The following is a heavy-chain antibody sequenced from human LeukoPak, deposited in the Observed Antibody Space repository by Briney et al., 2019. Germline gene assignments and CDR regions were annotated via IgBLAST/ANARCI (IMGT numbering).Heavy chain of an antibody. CDR2: IYYSGST. Sequence: PSETLSLTCTVSGGSISSNYWIWIRQPPGKGLEWIGYIYYSGSTNYNPSLKSRVTISVDTSKNQFSLKLSSVTAADTAVYYCARDLGYDSSGSQIGFDYWGQGTLVTVSS. D-gene: IGHD3-22*01. V-gene: IGHV4-59*01. CDR1: GGSISSNY. J-gene: IGHJ4*02. CDR3: ARDLGYDSSGSQIGFDY.